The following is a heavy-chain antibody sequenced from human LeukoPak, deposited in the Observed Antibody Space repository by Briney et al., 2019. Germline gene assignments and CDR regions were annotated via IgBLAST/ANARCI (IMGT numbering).Heavy chain of an antibody. CDR2: ISSSSSYI. Sequence: PGGSLRLSCAASGFTFSSYSMNWVRQAPGKGLEWVSSISSSSSYIYYADSVKGRFTISRDNAKNSLYLQMNSLRAEDTAVYYCARGDSSSWPPGFDYWGQGTLVTVSS. CDR1: GFTFSSYS. J-gene: IGHJ4*02. V-gene: IGHV3-21*01. CDR3: ARGDSSSWPPGFDY. D-gene: IGHD6-13*01.